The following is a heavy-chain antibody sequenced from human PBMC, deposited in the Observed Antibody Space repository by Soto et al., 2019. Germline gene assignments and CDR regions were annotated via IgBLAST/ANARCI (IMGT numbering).Heavy chain of an antibody. V-gene: IGHV1-3*01. D-gene: IGHD2-8*01. CDR1: GYTFTSYA. CDR3: ARVHIVLMVYAVFDY. CDR2: INAGSGNT. Sequence: ASVKVSCKASGYTFTSYAMHWVRQAPGQRLEWMGWINAGSGNTKYSQKFQGRVTITRDTSASTDYMELSSLRSEDTAVYYCARVHIVLMVYAVFDYWVQGTLVTVSS. J-gene: IGHJ4*02.